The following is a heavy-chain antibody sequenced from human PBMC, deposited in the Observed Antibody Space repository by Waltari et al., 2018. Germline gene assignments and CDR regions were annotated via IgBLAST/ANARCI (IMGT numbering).Heavy chain of an antibody. CDR3: ARQATDTYYYYYMDV. CDR1: GGSISPTLYY. V-gene: IGHV4-39*01. J-gene: IGHJ6*03. Sequence: QLQLQESGPGLVKPSETLSLTCTVSGGSISPTLYYWGWIRQPPGKGLEWIGSISYSGSPSHNPSLNSRVTMSVDTSKNQFSLKLNSVTAADTAVYYCARQATDTYYYYYMDVWGKGTTVTVSS. CDR2: ISYSGSP. D-gene: IGHD2-21*02.